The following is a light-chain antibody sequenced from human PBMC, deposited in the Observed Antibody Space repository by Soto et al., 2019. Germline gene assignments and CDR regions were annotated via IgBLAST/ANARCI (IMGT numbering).Light chain of an antibody. J-gene: IGKJ2*01. Sequence: DIQMTQSPSTLSASVGDRVTITCRASQSISSWLAWYQQKPGKAPKLLIFDASSLESGVPSRFRGSGSGTDFTLTISSLQPDDFATYYCQQYNSYPVYTFGQGTKLEIK. CDR2: DAS. V-gene: IGKV1-5*01. CDR1: QSISSW. CDR3: QQYNSYPVYT.